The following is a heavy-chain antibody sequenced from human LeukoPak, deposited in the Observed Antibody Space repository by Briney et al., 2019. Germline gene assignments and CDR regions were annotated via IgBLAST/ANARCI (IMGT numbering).Heavy chain of an antibody. V-gene: IGHV3-48*02. Sequence: GGSLRLSCAASGFSFSDFGMNWVRQAPGKGLEWVSYIRSDSNAVNYADSVKGRFTISRGNAKDSLYLQMNSLRDVDTAVYYCATAYYDYSGYFPYWGQGILVTVSS. CDR2: IRSDSNAV. CDR1: GFSFSDFG. D-gene: IGHD3-22*01. J-gene: IGHJ4*02. CDR3: ATAYYDYSGYFPY.